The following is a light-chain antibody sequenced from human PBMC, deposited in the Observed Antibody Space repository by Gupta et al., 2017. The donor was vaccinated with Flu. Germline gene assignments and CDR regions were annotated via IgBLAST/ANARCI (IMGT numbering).Light chain of an antibody. CDR3: QQYYSSPT. J-gene: IGKJ5*01. Sequence: DIVMTQSPDSLVVSLSERATINCKSSQSVLYSSHDKNYLAWYQQKPGQPPKLLIYWASTRESGVPDRFSGSGSATDFTLTISSLQAEDVAVYYCQQYYSSPTFGQGTRLEI. CDR2: WAS. CDR1: QSVLYSSHDKNY. V-gene: IGKV4-1*01.